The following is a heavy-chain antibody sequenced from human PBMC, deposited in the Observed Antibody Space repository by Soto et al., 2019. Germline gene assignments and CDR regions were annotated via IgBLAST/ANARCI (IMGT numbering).Heavy chain of an antibody. J-gene: IGHJ4*02. D-gene: IGHD4-17*01. CDR3: VRVGGYYGDFPNFDY. V-gene: IGHV4-59*01. CDR2: IYYTGST. CDR1: GSSISPFY. Sequence: RSLTCSVSGSSISPFYWSWIRQSPGKGLEWIGYIYYTGSTKYTPSLKSRVTISVETTKKQFSLRLRSVTAADTAVYYCVRVGGYYGDFPNFDYWGQGTLVTVSS.